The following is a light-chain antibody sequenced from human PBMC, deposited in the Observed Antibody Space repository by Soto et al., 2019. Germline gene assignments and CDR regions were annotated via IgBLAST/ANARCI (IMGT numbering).Light chain of an antibody. CDR3: CSFASSSTYD. CDR2: EVV. Sequence: QSSLTQPASVSGSPGQSITISFTRTSSDVGSYDYVSWYQRHPGKAPELIIYEVVNRPSWVSNGFSGSKSGNTASLTISGLQAEDEADYYCCSFASSSTYDFGTGTKVTGL. J-gene: IGLJ1*01. V-gene: IGLV2-14*01. CDR1: SSDVGSYDY.